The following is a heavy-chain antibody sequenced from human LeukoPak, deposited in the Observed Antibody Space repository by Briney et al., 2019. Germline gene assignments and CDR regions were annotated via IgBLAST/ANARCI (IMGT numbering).Heavy chain of an antibody. D-gene: IGHD5-18*01. V-gene: IGHV4-59*01. Sequence: PSETLSLTCTVSGGSISSYYWGWIRQPPGKGLEWIGYIYYSGSTNYNPSLKSRVTISVDTSKNQFSLKLSSVTAADTAVYYCARLDTAMVTPYYFDYWGQGTLVTVSS. J-gene: IGHJ4*02. CDR3: ARLDTAMVTPYYFDY. CDR1: GGSISSYY. CDR2: IYYSGST.